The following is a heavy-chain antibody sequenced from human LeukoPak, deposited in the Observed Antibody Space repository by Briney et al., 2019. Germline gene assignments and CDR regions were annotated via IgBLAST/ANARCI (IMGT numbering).Heavy chain of an antibody. Sequence: PSETLSLTCTVSGDSISSDHWNWIRQPPGKRLEWIGYIYDSGRTNYNSALKSRVTISIDTSKNQFALKLSSVTAADTAVYYCARAAYYGSGSHYYFDFWGQGTLVTVSS. CDR1: GDSISSDH. V-gene: IGHV4-59*01. CDR3: ARAAYYGSGSHYYFDF. J-gene: IGHJ4*02. D-gene: IGHD3-10*01. CDR2: IYDSGRT.